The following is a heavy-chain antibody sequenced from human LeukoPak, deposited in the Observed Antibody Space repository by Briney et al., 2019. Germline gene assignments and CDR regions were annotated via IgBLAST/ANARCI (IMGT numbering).Heavy chain of an antibody. Sequence: AGGSLRLSCAASGFTVSTNYMTWVRQAPGKGLEWVSAISGSGGSTYYADSVKGRFTISRDNSKNTLYLQMNSLRAEDTAVYYCAKDHGGVDVWGKGTTVTVSS. CDR3: AKDHGGVDV. J-gene: IGHJ6*04. V-gene: IGHV3-23*01. CDR1: GFTVSTNY. D-gene: IGHD4-23*01. CDR2: ISGSGGST.